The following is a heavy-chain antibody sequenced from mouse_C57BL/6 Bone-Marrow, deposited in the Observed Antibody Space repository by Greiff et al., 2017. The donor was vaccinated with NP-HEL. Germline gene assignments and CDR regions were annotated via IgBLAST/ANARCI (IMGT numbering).Heavy chain of an antibody. V-gene: IGHV10-3*01. CDR3: VRSGLLPYYFDY. D-gene: IGHD2-3*01. J-gene: IGHJ2*01. CDR2: IRSKSSNYAT. CDR1: GFTFNTYA. Sequence: EVQRVESGGGLVQPKGSLKLSCAASGFTFNTYAMHWVRQAPGKGLEWVARIRSKSSNYATYYADSVKDRFTISRDDSQSMLYLQMNNLKTEDTAMYYCVRSGLLPYYFDYWGQGTTLTVSS.